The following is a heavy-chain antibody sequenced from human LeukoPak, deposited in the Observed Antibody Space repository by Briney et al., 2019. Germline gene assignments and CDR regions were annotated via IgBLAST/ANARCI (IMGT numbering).Heavy chain of an antibody. CDR1: GFTVSSNY. CDR3: ARDPHRSY. V-gene: IGHV3-53*01. D-gene: IGHD3-16*02. CDR2: INSGGST. J-gene: IGHJ4*02. Sequence: GGSLRLSCAASGFTVSSNYMSWVRQAPGKGLEWVSVINSGGSTYYADFVKGRFTISRDNSKNTLYLQMNSLRAEDTAVYYCARDPHRSYWGQGTLVAVSS.